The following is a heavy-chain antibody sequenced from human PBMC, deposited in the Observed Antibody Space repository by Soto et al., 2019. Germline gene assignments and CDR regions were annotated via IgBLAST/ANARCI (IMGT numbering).Heavy chain of an antibody. CDR3: AKDIGATTGTTWGPYYYYYGMDV. Sequence: GGSLRLSCAASGFTFDDYTMHWVRQAPGKGLEWVSLISWDGGSTYYADSVKGRFTISRDNSKNSLYLQMNSLRTEDTALYYCAKDIGATTGTTWGPYYYYYGMDVWGQGTTVTVSS. V-gene: IGHV3-43*01. CDR2: ISWDGGST. D-gene: IGHD1-1*01. J-gene: IGHJ6*02. CDR1: GFTFDDYT.